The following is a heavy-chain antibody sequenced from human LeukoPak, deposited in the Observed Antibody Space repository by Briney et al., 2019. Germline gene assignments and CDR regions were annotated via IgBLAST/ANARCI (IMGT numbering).Heavy chain of an antibody. V-gene: IGHV1-2*02. CDR3: ARDLTPHIYCYGSGSSYSGPYYYYGMDV. CDR1: GYTFIGYY. Sequence: ASVKVSCKASGYTFIGYYIHWVRQAPGQGLEWMGWINPNNGNTNYAQKFQARVAITRETSITTAYMELSRLRSDDTAVYFCARDLTPHIYCYGSGSSYSGPYYYYGMDVWGQGTTVTVSS. CDR2: INPNNGNT. J-gene: IGHJ6*02. D-gene: IGHD3-10*01.